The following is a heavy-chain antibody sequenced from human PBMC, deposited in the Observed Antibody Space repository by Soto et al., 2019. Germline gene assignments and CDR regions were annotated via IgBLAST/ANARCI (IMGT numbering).Heavy chain of an antibody. CDR1: GYTFTGYY. CDR2: VNLNSGGT. CDR3: ARDRGGGSYYYYYGMDV. D-gene: IGHD1-26*01. V-gene: IGHV1-2*04. J-gene: IGHJ6*02. Sequence: ASVKVSCKASGYTFTGYYMHWVRQAPGQGLEWMGWVNLNSGGTNYAQKFQGWVTMTRDTSISTAYMELSRMRSDDTAAYSCARDRGGGSYYYYYGMDVWGQGTTVTVSS.